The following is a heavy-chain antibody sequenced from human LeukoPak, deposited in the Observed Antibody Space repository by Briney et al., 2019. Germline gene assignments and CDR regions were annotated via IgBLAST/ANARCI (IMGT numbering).Heavy chain of an antibody. J-gene: IGHJ4*02. V-gene: IGHV1-2*02. Sequence: ASVKVSCKASGYTFTGYYMHWVRQAPGQGLEWMGWINPNSGGTNYAQKSQGRVTMTRDTSISTAYMELSRLRSDDTAVYYCARVERGNYHDSSGYPPGGKDYWGQGTLVTVSS. CDR2: INPNSGGT. CDR3: ARVERGNYHDSSGYPPGGKDY. CDR1: GYTFTGYY. D-gene: IGHD3-22*01.